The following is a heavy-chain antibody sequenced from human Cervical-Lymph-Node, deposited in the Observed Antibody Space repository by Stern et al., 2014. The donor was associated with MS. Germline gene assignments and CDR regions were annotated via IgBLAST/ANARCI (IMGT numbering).Heavy chain of an antibody. V-gene: IGHV1-46*01. Sequence: VQLVESGAEVKKPGASVKVSCKASGYTFPSYYMHWVRQAPGQGLEWMGIINPSGGRASYAQKFQGRITMTRDTSTSTVYMELSSLRSEDTAVYYCARDRGAAAGKRWFDPWGQGTLVTVSS. CDR1: GYTFPSYY. CDR3: ARDRGAAAGKRWFDP. CDR2: INPSGGRA. J-gene: IGHJ5*02. D-gene: IGHD6-13*01.